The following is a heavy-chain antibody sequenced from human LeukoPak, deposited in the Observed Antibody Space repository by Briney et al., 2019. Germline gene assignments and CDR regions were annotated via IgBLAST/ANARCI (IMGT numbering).Heavy chain of an antibody. CDR3: ARDNQLLSNWFDP. Sequence: ASVKVSCKASGYTFTSYDINWVRQATGQGLEWMGWISAYNGNTNYAQKLQGRVTMTTDTSTSTAYMELRSLRSDDTAVYYCARDNQLLSNWFDPWGQGTLVTVSS. D-gene: IGHD2-2*01. CDR1: GYTFTSYD. V-gene: IGHV1-18*01. CDR2: ISAYNGNT. J-gene: IGHJ5*02.